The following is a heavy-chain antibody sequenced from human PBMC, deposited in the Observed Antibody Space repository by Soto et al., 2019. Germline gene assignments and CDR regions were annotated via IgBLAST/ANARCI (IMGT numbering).Heavy chain of an antibody. J-gene: IGHJ4*02. D-gene: IGHD5-12*01. Sequence: PSETLSLTCTVSGDSISAYSWSWVGQPPGKRLEWIGNIHYNGNTKYSPSLKSRVTMSVDTSKNHFSLRLISVTAADTAIYFCAREGNLGRWLQPLDFWGQGTLVTASS. CDR1: GDSISAYS. CDR2: IHYNGNT. CDR3: AREGNLGRWLQPLDF. V-gene: IGHV4-59*01.